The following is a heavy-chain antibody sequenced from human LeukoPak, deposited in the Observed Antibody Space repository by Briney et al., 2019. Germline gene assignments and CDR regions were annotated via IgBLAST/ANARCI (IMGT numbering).Heavy chain of an antibody. CDR3: ARGAAAGSLNWFDP. J-gene: IGHJ5*02. V-gene: IGHV1-18*04. CDR1: EYTFTDYY. D-gene: IGHD6-13*01. Sequence: ASVKVSCKASEYTFTDYYMHWVRQAPGQGLEWMGWISAYNGNTNYAQKLQGRVTMTTDTSTSTAYMELRSLRSDDTAVYYCARGAAAGSLNWFDPWGQGTLVTVSS. CDR2: ISAYNGNT.